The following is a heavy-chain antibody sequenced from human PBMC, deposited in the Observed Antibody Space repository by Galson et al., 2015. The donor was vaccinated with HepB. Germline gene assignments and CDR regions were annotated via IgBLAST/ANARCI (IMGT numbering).Heavy chain of an antibody. V-gene: IGHV1-8*01. CDR3: ASWCSSTSCKRDYGMDV. CDR1: GSTFTSYD. J-gene: IGHJ6*02. Sequence: SVKVSCKASGSTFTSYDINWVRQATGRGLEWMGWMNPNSGNTGYAQKFQGRVTMTRNTSISTAYMELSSLRSEDTAVYYCASWCSSTSCKRDYGMDVWGQGTTVTVSS. CDR2: MNPNSGNT. D-gene: IGHD2-2*01.